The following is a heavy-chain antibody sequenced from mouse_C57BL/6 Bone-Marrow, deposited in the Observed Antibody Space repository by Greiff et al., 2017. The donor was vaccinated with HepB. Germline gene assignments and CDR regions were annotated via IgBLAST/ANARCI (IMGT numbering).Heavy chain of an antibody. Sequence: VKLQQSGAELARPGASVKLSCKASGYTFTSYGISWVKQRTGQGLEWIGEIYPRSGNTYYNEKFKGKATLTADKSSSTAYMELRSLTSEDSAVYFCARGFYYGRTWFAYWGQGTLVTVSA. CDR1: GYTFTSYG. V-gene: IGHV1-81*01. CDR3: ARGFYYGRTWFAY. D-gene: IGHD1-1*01. J-gene: IGHJ3*01. CDR2: IYPRSGNT.